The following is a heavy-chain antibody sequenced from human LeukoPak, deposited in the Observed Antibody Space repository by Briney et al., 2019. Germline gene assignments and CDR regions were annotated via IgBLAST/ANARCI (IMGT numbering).Heavy chain of an antibody. Sequence: GGSLRLSCAASGFTFSSYAMSWVRQAPGKGLEWASAISGSGGSTYYADSVKGRFTISRDNSKNTLYLQMNSLRAEDTAVYYCAKSPEYGSGSYNDYWGQGTLVTVSS. CDR1: GFTFSSYA. J-gene: IGHJ4*02. CDR3: AKSPEYGSGSYNDY. V-gene: IGHV3-23*01. D-gene: IGHD3-10*01. CDR2: ISGSGGST.